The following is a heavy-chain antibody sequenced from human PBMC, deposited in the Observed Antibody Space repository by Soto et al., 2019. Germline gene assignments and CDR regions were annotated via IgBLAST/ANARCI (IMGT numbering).Heavy chain of an antibody. CDR2: ISYDGGNK. CDR3: AKVLSELAGIRYYGMDV. D-gene: IGHD3-10*01. CDR1: GFTFSSYA. V-gene: IGHV3-30*18. Sequence: QVQLVESGGGVVQPGRSLRLSCAASGFTFSSYALHWVRQAPGKGLEWVAAISYDGGNKYFVDSVKGRFTISRDNSKNTLYLQMNSLRAEDTAVYYCAKVLSELAGIRYYGMDVWGQGTTVTVSS. J-gene: IGHJ6*02.